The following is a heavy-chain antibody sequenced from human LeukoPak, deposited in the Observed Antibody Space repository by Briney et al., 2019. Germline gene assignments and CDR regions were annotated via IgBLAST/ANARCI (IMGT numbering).Heavy chain of an antibody. D-gene: IGHD4-17*01. Sequence: PGGSLRLSCAASGFTFSSYAMSWVRQAPGKGLEWVSVISGSGGSTYHADSVKGRFTISRDNSKDTLYLQMNSLRAEDTAVYYCAKDRNSMTTVTPFDYWGQGTLVTVSS. J-gene: IGHJ4*02. CDR1: GFTFSSYA. CDR2: ISGSGGST. CDR3: AKDRNSMTTVTPFDY. V-gene: IGHV3-23*01.